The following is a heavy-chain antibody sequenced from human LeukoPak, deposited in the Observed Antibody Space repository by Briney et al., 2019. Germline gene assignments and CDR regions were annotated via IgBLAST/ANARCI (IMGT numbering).Heavy chain of an antibody. CDR2: ISSSGSTI. J-gene: IGHJ4*02. D-gene: IGHD3-22*01. Sequence: GRSLRLSCAASGFTFSSYSMNWVRQAPGKGLEWVSYISSSGSTIYYADSVKGRFTISRDNAKNSLYLQMNSLRAEDTAVYYCAGGHSSGYYPIDYWGQGTLVTVSS. CDR3: AGGHSSGYYPIDY. V-gene: IGHV3-48*01. CDR1: GFTFSSYS.